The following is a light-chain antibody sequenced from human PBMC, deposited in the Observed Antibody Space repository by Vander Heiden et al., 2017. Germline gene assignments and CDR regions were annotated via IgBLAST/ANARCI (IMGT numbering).Light chain of an antibody. CDR1: SPNIGSNY. CDR2: RNN. J-gene: IGLJ2*01. V-gene: IGLV1-47*01. CDR3: AAWDDSLSAYVV. Sequence: QSVLTQPPSASGTPGQRVTISCSGSSPNIGSNYVYWYQQLPGTAPKLLIYRNNQRPSGVPDRFSGSKSGTSAALAISGLRSEEEADYYWAAWDDSLSAYVVFGGGTKLTVL.